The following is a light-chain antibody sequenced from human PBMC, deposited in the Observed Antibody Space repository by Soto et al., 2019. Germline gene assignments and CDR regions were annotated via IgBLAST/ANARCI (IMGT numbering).Light chain of an antibody. V-gene: IGLV2-14*01. CDR3: SSYTRSSTWV. J-gene: IGLJ3*02. CDR1: SSDIGRYNF. CDR2: EVT. Sequence: QSALTQPASVSGSPGQSITISCTGTSSDIGRYNFVSWYQQHADKAPKLMIYEVTNRPPGVSDRFSVSKSGKTASLTISGLQAEDEADYYCSSYTRSSTWVFGGGTKLTVL.